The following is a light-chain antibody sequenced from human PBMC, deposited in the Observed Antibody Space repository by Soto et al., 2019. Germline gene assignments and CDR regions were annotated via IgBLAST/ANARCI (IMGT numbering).Light chain of an antibody. J-gene: IGLJ2*01. CDR1: SGGITTNA. V-gene: IGLV6-57*04. Sequence: NFMLTQPHSVSESPGTTVTISCTRSSGGITTNAVQWYQPRPGSAPTIVIYEDNQRPSEVPDRFSGSIDFSSNSASLTITGLKTEDEADYYCQSYGSSGVVFGGGTKVTVL. CDR3: QSYGSSGVV. CDR2: EDN.